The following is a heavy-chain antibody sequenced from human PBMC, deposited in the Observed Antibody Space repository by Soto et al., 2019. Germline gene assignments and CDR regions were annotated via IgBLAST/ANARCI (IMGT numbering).Heavy chain of an antibody. CDR2: ISYDGRQK. CDR3: AKDGYFDTYYFDR. J-gene: IGHJ4*02. CDR1: RFTFSRYA. V-gene: IGHV3-30*04. D-gene: IGHD3-22*01. Sequence: QVQLVESGGGVVQPGRSLRLSCAASRFTFSRYAMHWVRQAPGKGLEWVAVISYDGRQKHYVDSVKGRFTISRDESDNTLYLQMSSLRPEDTAVYYCAKDGYFDTYYFDRWGQGTLVTVSS.